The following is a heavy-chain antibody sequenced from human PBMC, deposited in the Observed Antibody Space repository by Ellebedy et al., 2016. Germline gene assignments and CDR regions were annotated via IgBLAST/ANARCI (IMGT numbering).Heavy chain of an antibody. D-gene: IGHD6-19*01. V-gene: IGHV1-2*02. CDR2: IRPDTGGT. CDR1: GYTFIGYY. Sequence: ASVKVSCKASGYTFIGYYIHWVRQAPGQGLEWMGWIRPDTGGTSYAQKFQGRVAFTRDTSITTVDMELTRLTSDDTTIYYCARGKGKWLTRGAFDSWGQGTLVTVSS. J-gene: IGHJ4*02. CDR3: ARGKGKWLTRGAFDS.